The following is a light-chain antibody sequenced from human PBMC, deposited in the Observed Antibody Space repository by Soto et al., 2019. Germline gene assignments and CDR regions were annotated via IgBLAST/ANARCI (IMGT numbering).Light chain of an antibody. CDR3: CLYVGVSVV. CDR1: SSDVGSYNF. CDR2: EGT. J-gene: IGLJ2*01. V-gene: IGLV2-23*01. Sequence: QSALTQPASVSASPGQSITISCTGISSDVGSYNFVSWYQQDPGEAPKLMIYEGTKRPSGVSNRFSGSKSGNTASLTISGLQAEDEADYYCCLYVGVSVVFGGGTKLTVL.